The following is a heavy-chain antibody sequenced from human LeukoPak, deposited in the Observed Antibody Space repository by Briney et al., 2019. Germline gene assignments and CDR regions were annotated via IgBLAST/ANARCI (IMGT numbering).Heavy chain of an antibody. CDR1: GGSISGYY. Sequence: WEPLSLPCSVSGGSISGYYWSWIREPPGKALEWIGYMYDSGSPRYNPPLKSRVTISLDTSKKQFSLKLSSVTAADTAVYYCARARSGWEGGCFDHWGQGNLVTVPS. CDR2: MYDSGSP. D-gene: IGHD6-19*01. CDR3: ARARSGWEGGCFDH. J-gene: IGHJ4*02. V-gene: IGHV4-59*01.